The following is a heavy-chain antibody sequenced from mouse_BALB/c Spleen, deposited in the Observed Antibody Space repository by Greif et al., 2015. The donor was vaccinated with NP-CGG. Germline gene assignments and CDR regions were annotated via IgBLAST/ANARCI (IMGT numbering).Heavy chain of an antibody. Sequence: SGPELVKPGASVKISCKASGYTLTDYYINWVKQKPGQGLEWIGWVYPGSGNTKYNEKFKGKATLTVDTSSSTAYMQLSSLTSEDTAVYFCVRRTGTEAMDYWGQGTSVTVSS. V-gene: IGHV1-84*02. D-gene: IGHD4-1*01. CDR1: GYTLTDYY. CDR2: VYPGSGNT. J-gene: IGHJ4*01. CDR3: VRRTGTEAMDY.